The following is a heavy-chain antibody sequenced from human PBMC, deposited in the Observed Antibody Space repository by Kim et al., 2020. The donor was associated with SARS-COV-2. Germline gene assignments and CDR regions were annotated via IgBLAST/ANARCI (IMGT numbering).Heavy chain of an antibody. D-gene: IGHD6-13*01. V-gene: IGHV4-34*01. Sequence: RKSRVTISVDTSKNQFALKLSSVTAADTAVYYCARRGGLGSSWYPLPFDYWGQGTLVTVSS. J-gene: IGHJ4*02. CDR3: ARRGGLGSSWYPLPFDY.